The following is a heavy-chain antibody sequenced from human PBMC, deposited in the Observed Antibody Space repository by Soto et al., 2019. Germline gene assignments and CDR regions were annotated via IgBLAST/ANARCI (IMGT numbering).Heavy chain of an antibody. D-gene: IGHD1-26*01. CDR2: LSGPGDT. J-gene: IGHJ6*02. Sequence: GGSLRLSCAASGFTFTNYAMSWVRQAPGKGLEWVSGLSGPGDTYYADSVKGRFTISRDNSKNTLYLQMSSLRAEDTAVYYCAKLSLGASTMTDYYYYGMDVWGQGTTVTVSS. CDR3: AKLSLGASTMTDYYYYGMDV. V-gene: IGHV3-23*01. CDR1: GFTFTNYA.